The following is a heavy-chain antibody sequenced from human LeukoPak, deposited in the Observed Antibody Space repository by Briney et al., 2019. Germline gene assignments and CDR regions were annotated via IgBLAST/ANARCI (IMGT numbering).Heavy chain of an antibody. J-gene: IGHJ4*02. CDR3: ATSRDYYDSSGYYLDFDY. Sequence: ASVKVSCKASGYTFTGYYMHWVRQAPGQGLEWMGWINRNGGGTNYAQKFQGRVTMTRDTSISTAYMELSRLRSDDTAVYYCATSRDYYDSSGYYLDFDYWGQGTLVTVSS. V-gene: IGHV1-2*02. D-gene: IGHD3-22*01. CDR2: INRNGGGT. CDR1: GYTFTGYY.